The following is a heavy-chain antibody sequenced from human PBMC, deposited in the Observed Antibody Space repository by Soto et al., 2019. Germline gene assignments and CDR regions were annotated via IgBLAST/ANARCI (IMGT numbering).Heavy chain of an antibody. CDR2: IYYSGST. V-gene: IGHV4-39*01. CDR3: ARRLYGDYGLYFDY. Sequence: PSETLSLTCTVSGGSISSSSYYWGWIRQPPGKGLEWIGSIYYSGSTYYNPSLKSRVTISVDASKNQFSLKLSSVTAADTAVYYCARRLYGDYGLYFDYWGQGTLVTVSS. J-gene: IGHJ4*02. D-gene: IGHD4-17*01. CDR1: GGSISSSSYY.